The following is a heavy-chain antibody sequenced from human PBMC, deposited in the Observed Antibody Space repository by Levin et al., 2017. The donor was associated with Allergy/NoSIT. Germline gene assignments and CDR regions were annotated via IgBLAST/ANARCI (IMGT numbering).Heavy chain of an antibody. CDR2: IKQDGSET. CDR1: GFTFSSYW. V-gene: IGHV3-7*03. Sequence: GGSLRLSCSASGFTFSSYWMNWVRQAPGKGLEWVATIKQDGSETYYVDSVKDRFTISRDNAKNSVFLQMNSLRVEDTAVYYCARDRYFDFWSGLRWGQGTLVTVSS. CDR3: ARDRYFDFWSGLR. D-gene: IGHD3-3*01. J-gene: IGHJ4*02.